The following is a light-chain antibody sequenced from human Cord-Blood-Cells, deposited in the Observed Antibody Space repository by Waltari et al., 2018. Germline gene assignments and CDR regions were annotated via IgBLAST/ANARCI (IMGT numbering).Light chain of an antibody. CDR2: EGS. J-gene: IGLJ1*01. V-gene: IGLV2-23*01. Sequence: QSALTQPASVSGSPGPSITISCTGTNSAVGSYNLVSWYQQHPGKAPKLMIYEGSKRPSGVSNRFSGSKSGNTASLTISGLQAEDEADYYCCSYAGSSTYVFGTGTKVTVL. CDR1: NSAVGSYNL. CDR3: CSYAGSSTYV.